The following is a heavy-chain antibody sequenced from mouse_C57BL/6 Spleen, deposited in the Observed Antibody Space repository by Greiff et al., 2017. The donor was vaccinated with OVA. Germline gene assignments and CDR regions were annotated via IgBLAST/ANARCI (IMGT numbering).Heavy chain of an antibody. V-gene: IGHV2-5*01. Sequence: VQLQQSGPGLVQPSQSLSITCTVSGFSLTSYGVHWVRQSPGKGLEWLGVIWRGGSTDYNAAFMSRLSITKDNSKSQVFFKMNSLQADDTAIYYCAKNEHDGYFTSMDYWGQGTSVTVSS. J-gene: IGHJ4*01. D-gene: IGHD2-3*01. CDR2: IWRGGST. CDR3: AKNEHDGYFTSMDY. CDR1: GFSLTSYG.